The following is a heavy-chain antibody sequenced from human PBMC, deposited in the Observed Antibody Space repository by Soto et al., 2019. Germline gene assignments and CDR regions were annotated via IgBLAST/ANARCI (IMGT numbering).Heavy chain of an antibody. CDR3: AKNQGVELVPLATVDWFDP. D-gene: IGHD1-26*01. V-gene: IGHV3-23*01. CDR1: GFIFENFG. Sequence: GGSLRLSCGASGFIFENFGMSWVRQAPGKGLEWISSISGSGFKKYYADSVKGRFTISRDNSKSTVYLELNNLSAEDTAVYHCAKNQGVELVPLATVDWFDPWGQGSVVTVSS. CDR2: ISGSGFKK. J-gene: IGHJ5*02.